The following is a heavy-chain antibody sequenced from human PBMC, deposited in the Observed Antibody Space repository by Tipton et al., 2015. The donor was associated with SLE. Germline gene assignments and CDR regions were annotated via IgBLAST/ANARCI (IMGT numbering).Heavy chain of an antibody. J-gene: IGHJ4*02. CDR3: ARGMRSYFDY. CDR1: GGSISSYY. D-gene: IGHD5-24*01. CDR2: IYYSGST. Sequence: LRPSCTVSGGSISSYYWSWIRQPPGKGLEWIGYIYYSGSTNYNPSLKSRVTISVDTSKNQFSLKLSSVTAADTAVYYCARGMRSYFDYWGQGTLVTVSS. V-gene: IGHV4-59*01.